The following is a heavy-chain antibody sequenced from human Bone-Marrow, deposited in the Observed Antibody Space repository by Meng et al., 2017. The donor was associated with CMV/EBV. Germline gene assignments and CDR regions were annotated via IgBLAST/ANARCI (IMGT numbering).Heavy chain of an antibody. V-gene: IGHV3-48*04. CDR3: AKGGSLGGFDY. CDR1: GFTFSSYS. J-gene: IGHJ4*02. D-gene: IGHD1-26*01. CDR2: ISGSGSRI. Sequence: GESLKISCSASGFTFSSYSMNWVRQAPGKGLEWVSYISGSGSRIYYADSVKGRFTISRGNAENSLYLQMNSLRAEDTAVYYCAKGGSLGGFDYWGQGTLVTVSS.